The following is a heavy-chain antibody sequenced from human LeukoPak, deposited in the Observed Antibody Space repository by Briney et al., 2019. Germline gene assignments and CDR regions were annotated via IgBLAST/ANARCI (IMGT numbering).Heavy chain of an antibody. CDR2: IIPIFGTA. V-gene: IGHV1-69*01. CDR3: ARDLYGDGLLDY. Sequence: SVKVSCKAFGGTFSSYAISWVRQAPGQGLEWMGGIIPIFGTANYAQKFQGRVTITADESTSTAYMELSSLRSEDTAVYYCARDLYGDGLLDYWGQGTLVTVSS. J-gene: IGHJ4*02. CDR1: GGTFSSYA. D-gene: IGHD4-17*01.